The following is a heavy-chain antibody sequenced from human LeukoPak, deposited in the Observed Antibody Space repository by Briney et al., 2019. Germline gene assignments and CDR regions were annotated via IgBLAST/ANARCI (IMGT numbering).Heavy chain of an antibody. CDR2: IYHSGST. D-gene: IGHD3-3*02. V-gene: IGHV4-38-2*02. Sequence: SETLSLTCTVSGYSISSGYYWGWIRQPPGKGLEWIGSIYHSGSTYYNPSLKSRVTISVDTSKNQFSLKLSSVTAADTAVYYSARVSHSYYMDVWGKGTTVTVSS. CDR3: ARVSHSYYMDV. CDR1: GYSISSGYY. J-gene: IGHJ6*03.